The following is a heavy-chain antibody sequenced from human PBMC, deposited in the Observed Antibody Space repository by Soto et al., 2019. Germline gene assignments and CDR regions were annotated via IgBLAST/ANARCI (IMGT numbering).Heavy chain of an antibody. V-gene: IGHV4-59*01. CDR1: GGSISSYY. D-gene: IGHD5-12*01. J-gene: IGHJ6*02. Sequence: SETLSLTCTVSGGSISSYYWSWIRQPPGKGLEWIGYIYYSGSTNYNPSLKSRVTISVDTSKNQFSLKLRSVTAADTGVYFCARARVKLLHTYYYGMDVWGQVTAVTVSS. CDR3: ARARVKLLHTYYYGMDV. CDR2: IYYSGST.